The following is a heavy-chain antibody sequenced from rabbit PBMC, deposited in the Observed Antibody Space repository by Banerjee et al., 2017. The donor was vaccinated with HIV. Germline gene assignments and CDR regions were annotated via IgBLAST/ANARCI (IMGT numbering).Heavy chain of an antibody. CDR2: IGTGSGST. J-gene: IGHJ4*01. CDR1: GFSFSSGYY. Sequence: QSLEESGGGLVQPGASLTLTCTASGFSFSSGYYMCWVRQAPGKGLEWIACIGTGSGSTYYASWAKGRFTISKTSSTTVTLQMTSLTAADTATYFCSRAANYYPFNLWGQGTLVTVS. V-gene: IGHV1S40*01. D-gene: IGHD1-1*01. CDR3: SRAANYYPFNL.